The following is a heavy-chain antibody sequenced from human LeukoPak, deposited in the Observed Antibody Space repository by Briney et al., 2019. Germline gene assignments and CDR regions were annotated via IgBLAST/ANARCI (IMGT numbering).Heavy chain of an antibody. J-gene: IGHJ4*02. V-gene: IGHV3-9*03. CDR1: GFTFDDYA. D-gene: IGHD6-19*01. CDR2: ISWNSGSI. CDR3: AKDTGLGGAGGGGFDY. Sequence: GGSLRLSCAASGFTFDDYAMHWVRQAPGKGLEWVSGISWNSGSIGYADSVKGRFTISRDNAKNSLYLQMNSLRAEDMALYYCAKDTGLGGAGGGGFDYWGQGTLVTVSS.